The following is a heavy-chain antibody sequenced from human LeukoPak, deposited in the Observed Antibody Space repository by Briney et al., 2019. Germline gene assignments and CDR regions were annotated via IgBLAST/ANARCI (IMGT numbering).Heavy chain of an antibody. J-gene: IGHJ6*04. CDR2: IKPDGSDK. D-gene: IGHD3-10*02. Sequence: GGSLRLSCAASGFSFRTYWMSWVRQAPGKGLEWMANIKPDGSDKLYVDSVKGRFTISRDNAKNSLYLQMNSLRAEDTAVYYCAELGITMIGGVWGKGTTVTISS. CDR1: GFSFRTYW. V-gene: IGHV3-7*01. CDR3: AELGITMIGGV.